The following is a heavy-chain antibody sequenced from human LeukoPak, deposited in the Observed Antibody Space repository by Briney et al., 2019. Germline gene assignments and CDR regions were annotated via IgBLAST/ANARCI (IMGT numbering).Heavy chain of an antibody. J-gene: IGHJ4*02. V-gene: IGHV1-69*13. CDR1: GYTFTSYG. D-gene: IGHD5-12*01. Sequence: GASVRVSCKASGYTFTSYGISWVRQAPGQGLEWMGGIIPIFGTANYAQKFQGRVTITADESTSTAYMELSSLRSEDTAVYYCAREASGYDSFDYWGQGTLVTVSS. CDR2: IIPIFGTA. CDR3: AREASGYDSFDY.